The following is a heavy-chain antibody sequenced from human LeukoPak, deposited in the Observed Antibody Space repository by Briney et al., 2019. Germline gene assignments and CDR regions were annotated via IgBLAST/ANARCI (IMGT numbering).Heavy chain of an antibody. J-gene: IGHJ4*02. CDR2: IKSDGSRT. V-gene: IGHV3-74*01. CDR1: GFTFSNYW. CDR3: ARELPFDY. Sequence: PGGSLRLSCAASGFTFSNYWMHWVRQAPGKGLVWVSRIKSDGSRTDYADSVKGRFTLSRDNAENTLYLQMNSLRAEDTAVYYCARELPFDYWGQGTLVTVSS. D-gene: IGHD2-15*01.